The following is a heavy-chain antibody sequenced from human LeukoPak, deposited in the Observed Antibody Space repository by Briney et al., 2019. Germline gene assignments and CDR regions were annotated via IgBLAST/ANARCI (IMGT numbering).Heavy chain of an antibody. CDR2: INSDGSATTYGSGT. CDR3: ARDMKGMITFGGVGTIDY. V-gene: IGHV3-74*01. CDR1: GFTFSGYW. J-gene: IGHJ4*02. D-gene: IGHD3-16*01. Sequence: GGSLRLSCAASGFTFSGYWMHWVRQAPGKGLVWVSRINSDGSATTYGSGTTYADSVKGRFTISRDNAKNTLYLQMNSLRAEDTAVYYCARDMKGMITFGGVGTIDYWGQGTLVTVSS.